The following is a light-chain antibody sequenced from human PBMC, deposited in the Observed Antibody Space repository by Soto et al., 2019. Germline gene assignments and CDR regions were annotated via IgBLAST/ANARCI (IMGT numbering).Light chain of an antibody. CDR2: GAS. CDR1: QSVSSN. J-gene: IGKJ1*01. Sequence: EIVLTQSPATLSVSPGERVTLSCMASQSVSSNLAWYQQKPGQAPRLLISGASTRATGIPARFSGSGSGTEFTLTISSLQSEDFAVYYCQQYNNWPPWTFGQGTRWIS. CDR3: QQYNNWPPWT. V-gene: IGKV3-15*01.